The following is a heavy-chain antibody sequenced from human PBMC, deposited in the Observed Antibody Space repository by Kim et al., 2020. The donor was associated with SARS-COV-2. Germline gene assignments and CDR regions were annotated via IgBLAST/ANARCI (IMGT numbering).Heavy chain of an antibody. J-gene: IGHJ4*02. Sequence: QGFTGRFVFSLDTSVSTAYLQISSLKAEDTAVYYCARDGSYSSGWWDFDYWGQGTLVTVSS. D-gene: IGHD6-19*01. V-gene: IGHV7-4-1*02. CDR3: ARDGSYSSGWWDFDY.